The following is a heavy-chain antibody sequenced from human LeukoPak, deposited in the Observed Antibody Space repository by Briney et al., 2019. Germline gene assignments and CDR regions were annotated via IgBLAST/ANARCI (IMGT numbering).Heavy chain of an antibody. D-gene: IGHD6-13*01. CDR3: ARDGHPPPGSWFDY. Sequence: ASVTVSFKASGYTFTSWGISWVRQPPGQGLEWMGWISAYNGNTNYAQKLQGRVTMTTDTSTSTAYMELRSLRSDDTAVYYCARDGHPPPGSWFDYWGQGTLVTVSS. CDR1: GYTFTSWG. CDR2: ISAYNGNT. J-gene: IGHJ4*02. V-gene: IGHV1-18*01.